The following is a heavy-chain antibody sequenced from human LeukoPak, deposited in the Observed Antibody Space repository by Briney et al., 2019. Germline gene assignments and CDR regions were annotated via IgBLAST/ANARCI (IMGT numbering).Heavy chain of an antibody. Sequence: PGESLKISCKGSGYSFTSYWIGWVRQMPGKGLEWMGIIYPGDSDTRYSPSFQGQVTISADKSISTAYLQWSSLKASDTAMYYCARLLGYCSSTSCHGWGCYYYGMDVWGQGTTVTVSS. V-gene: IGHV5-51*01. J-gene: IGHJ6*02. CDR1: GYSFTSYW. D-gene: IGHD2-2*01. CDR3: ARLLGYCSSTSCHGWGCYYYGMDV. CDR2: IYPGDSDT.